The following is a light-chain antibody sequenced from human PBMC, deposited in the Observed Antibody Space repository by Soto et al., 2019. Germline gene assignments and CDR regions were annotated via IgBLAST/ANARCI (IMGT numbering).Light chain of an antibody. CDR3: SSYTSRSTYV. J-gene: IGLJ1*01. Sequence: QSALTQPASVSGSPGQSIAISCTGTSSDVGGYNYVSWYQQHPGKAPKLMIYDVSNRPSGVSNRFSGSKSGNTASLTISGLKAEDDADYYCSSYTSRSTYVFRTGTKLTVL. V-gene: IGLV2-14*03. CDR2: DVS. CDR1: SSDVGGYNY.